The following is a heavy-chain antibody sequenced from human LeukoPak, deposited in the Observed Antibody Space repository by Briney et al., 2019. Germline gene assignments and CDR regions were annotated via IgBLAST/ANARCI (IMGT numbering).Heavy chain of an antibody. J-gene: IGHJ4*02. V-gene: IGHV4-34*01. CDR2: INRGGDT. CDR1: GGSFRGYY. Sequence: PSETLSLTCAVYGGSFRGYYWTWIRQPPGKGLEWIGEINRGGDTAYNPSLQSRVTISIDTSKNQISLMLTSVTAADTAVNYCAKGRGSGSYDNDYWGQGTLVTVSS. D-gene: IGHD3-10*01. CDR3: AKGRGSGSYDNDY.